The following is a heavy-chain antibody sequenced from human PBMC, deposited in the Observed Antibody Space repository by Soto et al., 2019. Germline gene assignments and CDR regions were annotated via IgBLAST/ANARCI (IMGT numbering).Heavy chain of an antibody. D-gene: IGHD6-13*01. V-gene: IGHV1-3*01. CDR1: GYTFTSYA. CDR3: ARDAGYSSRWFRLDASDI. Sequence: ASVKVSCKASGYTFTSYATHWVRQAPGQRLEWMGWINAGNGNTKYSQKFQGRVTITRDTSASTAYMELSSLRSEDTAVYYCARDAGYSSRWFRLDASDIWGKGTMVTGSS. J-gene: IGHJ3*02. CDR2: INAGNGNT.